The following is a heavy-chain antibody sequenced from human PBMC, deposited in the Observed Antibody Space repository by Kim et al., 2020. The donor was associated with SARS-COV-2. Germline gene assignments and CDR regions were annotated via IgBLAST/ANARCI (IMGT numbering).Heavy chain of an antibody. CDR3: AGVRWLQLLYYYYGMDV. D-gene: IGHD1-1*01. J-gene: IGHJ6*02. Sequence: KSRVTISVDTSKNQFSLKLSSVTAADTAVYYCAGVRWLQLLYYYYGMDVWGQGTTVTVSS. V-gene: IGHV4-39*01.